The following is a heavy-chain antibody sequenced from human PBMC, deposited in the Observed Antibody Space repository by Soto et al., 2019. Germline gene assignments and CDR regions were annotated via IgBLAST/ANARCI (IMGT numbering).Heavy chain of an antibody. CDR2: VYPGDSDT. CDR1: GYTLTSYW. D-gene: IGHD2-15*01. Sequence: GESLKISCQGSGYTLTSYWIGRVRQKPGKGLEWKGIVYPGDSDTRYSPSFQGQITISADKFISTAYLQWSSLKASDTAMYYCARRSGGSSFDYWGQGTLVTVSS. V-gene: IGHV5-51*01. J-gene: IGHJ4*02. CDR3: ARRSGGSSFDY.